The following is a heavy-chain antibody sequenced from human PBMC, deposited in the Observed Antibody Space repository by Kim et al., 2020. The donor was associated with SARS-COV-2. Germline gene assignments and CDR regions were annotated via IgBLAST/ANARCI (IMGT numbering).Heavy chain of an antibody. D-gene: IGHD6-13*01. J-gene: IGHJ4*02. CDR1: GFTFSSYA. CDR3: ARDSGIAAAKYYFDY. CDR2: ISYDGSNK. V-gene: IGHV3-30*04. Sequence: GGSLRLSCAASGFTFSSYAMPWVRQAPGKGLEWVAVISYDGSNKYYADSVKGRFTISRDNSKNTLYLQMNSLRAEDTAVYYCARDSGIAAAKYYFDYWGQGTLVTVSS.